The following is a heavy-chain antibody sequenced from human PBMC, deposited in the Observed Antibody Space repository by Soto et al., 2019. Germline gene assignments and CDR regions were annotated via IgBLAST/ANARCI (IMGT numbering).Heavy chain of an antibody. CDR1: SGSIGSFSW. V-gene: IGHV4-4*02. J-gene: IGHJ4*02. Sequence: PSETLSLTRAVSSGSIGSFSWWSWVRQPPGKGLEWIGEIYHSGSTNYNPSLKSRVTISVDKSKNQFSLKLSSVTAADTAVYYCARLYGALYFDYWGQGTLVTVSS. CDR2: IYHSGST. CDR3: ARLYGALYFDY. D-gene: IGHD4-17*01.